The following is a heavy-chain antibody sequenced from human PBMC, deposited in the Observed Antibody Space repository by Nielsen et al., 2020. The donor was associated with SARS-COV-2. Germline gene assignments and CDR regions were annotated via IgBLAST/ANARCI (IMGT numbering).Heavy chain of an antibody. Sequence: SETLSLTCAVYGGSFSGYYWSWIRQPPGKGLEWIGEINHSGSTNYNPSLKSRVTISVDTSKNQFSLKLNSVTAADTAVYYCARRGGATSGYWTSQTYHFDYWGQGTLVTVSS. D-gene: IGHD3-22*01. CDR2: INHSGST. CDR3: ARRGGATSGYWTSQTYHFDY. J-gene: IGHJ4*02. V-gene: IGHV4-34*01. CDR1: GGSFSGYY.